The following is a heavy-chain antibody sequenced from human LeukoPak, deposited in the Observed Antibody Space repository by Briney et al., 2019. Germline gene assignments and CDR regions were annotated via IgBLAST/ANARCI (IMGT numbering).Heavy chain of an antibody. CDR2: ISYDGSNK. CDR3: ASQAYYYDSSGYLR. V-gene: IGHV3-30*03. D-gene: IGHD3-22*01. J-gene: IGHJ4*02. Sequence: FCKASGYTFTSYYMHWVRQAPGKGLEWVAVISYDGSNKYYADSVKGRFTISRDNSKNTLYLQMNSLRAEDTAVYYCASQAYYYDSSGYLRWGQGTLVTVSS. CDR1: GYTFTSYY.